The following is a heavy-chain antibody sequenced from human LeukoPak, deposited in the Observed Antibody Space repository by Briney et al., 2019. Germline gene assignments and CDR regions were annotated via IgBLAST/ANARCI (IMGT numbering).Heavy chain of an antibody. CDR2: ISGSGGST. V-gene: IGHV3-23*01. D-gene: IGHD3-22*01. CDR3: AKDGAAKYYYDSSGHRGWFDP. Sequence: GGSLRLSCAASGFTFSSYAMSWVRQAPGKGLEWVSAISGSGGSTYYADSVKGRFTISRDNSKNTLYLQMNSLRAEDTAVYYCAKDGAAKYYYDSSGHRGWFDPWGQGTLVTVPS. J-gene: IGHJ5*02. CDR1: GFTFSSYA.